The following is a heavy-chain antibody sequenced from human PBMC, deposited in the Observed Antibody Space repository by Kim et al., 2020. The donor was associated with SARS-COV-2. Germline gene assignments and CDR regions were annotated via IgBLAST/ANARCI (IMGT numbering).Heavy chain of an antibody. CDR2: ST. J-gene: IGHJ4*02. Sequence: STNYHPSLKRRVTISVDTSKNQFSLKLSSVTAADTAVYYCAWGSGSYYNNWGQGTLVAVSS. V-gene: IGHV4-59*09. D-gene: IGHD3-10*01. CDR3: AWGSGSYYNN.